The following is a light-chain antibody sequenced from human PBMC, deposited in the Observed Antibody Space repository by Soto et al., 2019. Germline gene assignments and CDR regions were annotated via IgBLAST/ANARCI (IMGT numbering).Light chain of an antibody. V-gene: IGKV3-20*01. J-gene: IGKJ2*01. CDR1: QSVSSRY. CDR2: SAS. CDR3: QQYITAPPMYT. Sequence: ETVLTQSPGTLSLSPGERATLSCRASQSVSSRYLAWYQQKPGQAPRLLIYSASNRATGIPDRFGGSGSGTEFTLTISRLEPEDFAVYYYQQYITAPPMYTPGQGTKLEIK.